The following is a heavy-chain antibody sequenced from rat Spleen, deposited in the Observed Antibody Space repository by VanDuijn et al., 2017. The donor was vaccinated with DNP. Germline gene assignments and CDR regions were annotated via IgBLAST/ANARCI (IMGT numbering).Heavy chain of an antibody. J-gene: IGHJ4*01. CDR1: GFTFSSFP. D-gene: IGHD1-6*01. Sequence: EVQLVESGGGLVQPGRSMKLSCAASGFTFSSFPMAWVRQAPTKGLEWVASINPDGGSTYYPDSVKGRFTISRDNAENTVYLQMNSLRSEDTATYYCAKDFDYGFAMDAWGQGTSVTVSS. CDR2: INPDGGST. CDR3: AKDFDYGFAMDA. V-gene: IGHV5-46*01.